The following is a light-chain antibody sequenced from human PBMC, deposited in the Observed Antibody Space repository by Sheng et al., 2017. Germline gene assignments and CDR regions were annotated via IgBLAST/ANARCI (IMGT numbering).Light chain of an antibody. CDR3: SSYTSGNTLV. J-gene: IGLJ2*01. CDR2: DVS. Sequence: QSALTQPASVSGSPGQSITISCTGTSSDVGRYNYVSWYQQHPGKAPKVMIYDVSNRPSGVSNRFSASKSGNTASLTISGLQAEDEADYYCSSYTSGNTLVFGGGTKLTVL. CDR1: SSDVGRYNY. V-gene: IGLV2-14*03.